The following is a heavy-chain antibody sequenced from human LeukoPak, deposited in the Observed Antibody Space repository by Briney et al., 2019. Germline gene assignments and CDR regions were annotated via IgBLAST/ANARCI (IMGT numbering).Heavy chain of an antibody. Sequence: SETLSLTCTVSSGSISSSNYYWGWIRQPPGKGLEWIGYIYYSGSTNYNPSLKSRVTISVDTSKNQFSLKLSSVTAADTAVYYCARYQNKYSYGYVFYYYYMDVWGKGTTVTVSS. V-gene: IGHV4-61*05. CDR1: SGSISSSNYY. D-gene: IGHD5-18*01. CDR2: IYYSGST. J-gene: IGHJ6*03. CDR3: ARYQNKYSYGYVFYYYYMDV.